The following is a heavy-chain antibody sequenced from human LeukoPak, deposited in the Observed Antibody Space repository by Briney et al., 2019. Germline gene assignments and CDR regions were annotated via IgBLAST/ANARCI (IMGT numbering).Heavy chain of an antibody. Sequence: SETLSLTFTVSGGSISSYDGSWSRQPPGKGLEWSGYIYYSGNTNYNPSLKTRLPVSVDTSKNQFSLKLPSVTAADTAVYYCAREPDYGSGSSSFHYWGQGTLVTVSS. CDR2: IYYSGNT. D-gene: IGHD3-10*01. V-gene: IGHV4-59*12. CDR3: AREPDYGSGSSSFHY. CDR1: GGSISSYD. J-gene: IGHJ4*02.